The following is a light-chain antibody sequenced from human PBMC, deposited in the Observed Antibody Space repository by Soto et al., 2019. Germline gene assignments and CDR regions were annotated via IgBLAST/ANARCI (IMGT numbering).Light chain of an antibody. Sequence: EIVMTQSPATLSLSPGERATLSCRASQSVNSNLAWYQQKAAQAPRLLIYGTSTRATGIPARFSGSGSGTDFTLTISSLQFEDFAVYYCQQYNNWPRTFGQGTRLEIK. CDR2: GTS. CDR1: QSVNSN. J-gene: IGKJ5*01. V-gene: IGKV3-15*01. CDR3: QQYNNWPRT.